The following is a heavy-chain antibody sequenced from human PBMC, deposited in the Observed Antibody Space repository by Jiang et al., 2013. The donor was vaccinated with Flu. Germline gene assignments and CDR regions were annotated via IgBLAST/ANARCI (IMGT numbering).Heavy chain of an antibody. CDR2: ISGSGLT. CDR3: AKDRDITNWFKDAFNL. V-gene: IGHV3-23*01. Sequence: QLLESGGGLVQPGGSLRLSCAASGFTFSNYAMSWVRQAPGKGLEWVSAISGSGLTYYADSVKGRFTISRDNSKNTLYLQMNNLRADDTALYYCAKDRDITNWFKDAFNLWGQGTMVTVSS. D-gene: IGHD3-9*01. J-gene: IGHJ3*01. CDR1: GFTFSNYA.